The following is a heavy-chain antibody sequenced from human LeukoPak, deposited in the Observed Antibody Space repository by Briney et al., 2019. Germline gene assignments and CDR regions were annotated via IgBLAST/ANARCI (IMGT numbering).Heavy chain of an antibody. CDR1: GFTFSSYW. V-gene: IGHV3-7*01. CDR2: IKQDGSEK. Sequence: GGSLRLSCAASGFTFSSYWMSWVRQAPGKGLEWVANIKQDGSEKYYVDSVKGRFTISRDNAKNTLYLQMNSLRAEDTAVYYCARDYCSGTSCHAFDIWGQGTMVTVSS. J-gene: IGHJ3*02. D-gene: IGHD2-2*01. CDR3: ARDYCSGTSCHAFDI.